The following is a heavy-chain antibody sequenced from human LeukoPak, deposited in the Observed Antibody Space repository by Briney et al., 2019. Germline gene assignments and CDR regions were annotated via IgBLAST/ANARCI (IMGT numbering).Heavy chain of an antibody. D-gene: IGHD1-26*01. Sequence: GGSLRLSCAASGFTFSSYATSWVRQAPGKGLEWVSVISGGAVSTWYADSVKGRFTLSRDHSRNTVYLHLNNLRVEDTAVYYCAKASWVSSSDAVLWGQGTVVTVS. J-gene: IGHJ4*02. CDR3: AKASWVSSSDAVL. V-gene: IGHV3-23*01. CDR2: ISGGAVST. CDR1: GFTFSSYA.